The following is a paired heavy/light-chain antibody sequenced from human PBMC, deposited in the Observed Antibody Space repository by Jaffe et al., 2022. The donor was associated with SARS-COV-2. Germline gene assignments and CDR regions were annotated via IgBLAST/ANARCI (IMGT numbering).Light chain of an antibody. CDR3: ASYTSSNTVV. CDR1: SSDVGYYDR. CDR2: EVS. V-gene: IGLV2-18*02. Sequence: QSALTQPPSVSGSPGQSVTISCTGTSSDVGYYDRVSWYQQPPGTAPKLMIFEVSNRPSGVPDRFSGSKSGNTASLTISGLQAEDEADYFCASYTSSNTVVFGGGTKLTVL. J-gene: IGLJ3*02.
Heavy chain of an antibody. Sequence: QVQLVQSGSELKKPGASVKVSCKSFGYTFNGYPMNWVRQAPGQGLEWMGWINTKSGNPMYAQGFTGRFVFSLDTSVTTAYLQISSLEAEDTAVYYCARGRYHDSTGYKGWYFDLWGRGTLVTVSS. CDR2: INTKSGNP. CDR1: GYTFNGYP. D-gene: IGHD3-22*01. V-gene: IGHV7-4-1*02. CDR3: ARGRYHDSTGYKGWYFDL. J-gene: IGHJ2*01.